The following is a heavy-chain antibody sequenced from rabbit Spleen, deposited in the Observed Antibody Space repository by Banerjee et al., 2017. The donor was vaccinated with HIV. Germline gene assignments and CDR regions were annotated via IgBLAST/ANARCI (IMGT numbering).Heavy chain of an antibody. CDR1: GFSFSSGYD. Sequence: QSLEESGGGLVKPGASLTLTCKASGFSFSSGYDMCWVRQAPGKGLEWIACAYAGSSAGTYSATWAKGRFTISKTSSTTVTLQMTSLTAADTATYFCARDAGTSFSTYGMDLWGPGTLVTVS. V-gene: IGHV1S40*01. CDR2: AYAGSSAGT. D-gene: IGHD8-1*01. CDR3: ARDAGTSFSTYGMDL. J-gene: IGHJ6*01.